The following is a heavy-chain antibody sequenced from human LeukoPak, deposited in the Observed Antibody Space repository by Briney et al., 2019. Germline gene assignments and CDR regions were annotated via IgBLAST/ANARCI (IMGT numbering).Heavy chain of an antibody. CDR1: GGSFSGYY. V-gene: IGHV4-34*01. J-gene: IGHJ4*02. Sequence: SETLSLTCAVYGGSFSGYYWSWIRQPPGKGLEWIGEINHSGSTNYNPSLKSRVTISVDTSKNQFSLKLSSVTAADTAVYYCARGPFGDVVVSAAISLDYWGQGTLVTVSS. D-gene: IGHD2-2*01. CDR3: ARGPFGDVVVSAAISLDY. CDR2: INHSGST.